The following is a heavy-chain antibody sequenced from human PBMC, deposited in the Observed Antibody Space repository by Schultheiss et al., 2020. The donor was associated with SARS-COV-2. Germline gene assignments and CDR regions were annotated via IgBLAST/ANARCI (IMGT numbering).Heavy chain of an antibody. Sequence: SETLSLTCAVYGGSFSGYYLSWIRQPPGKGLEWIGEINHSGSTNYNPSLKSRVTITVDTSKKQFSLKLSSVTAADTAVYYCARGGWGDYVWGSYRYTGLSFDYWGQGTLVTVSS. D-gene: IGHD3-16*02. CDR3: ARGGWGDYVWGSYRYTGLSFDY. V-gene: IGHV4-34*01. CDR1: GGSFSGYY. CDR2: INHSGST. J-gene: IGHJ4*02.